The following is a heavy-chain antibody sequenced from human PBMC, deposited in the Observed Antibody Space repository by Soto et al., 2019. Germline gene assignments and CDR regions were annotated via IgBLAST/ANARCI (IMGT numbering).Heavy chain of an antibody. CDR1: GYNFLANY. CDR3: AREGSGWKYFDY. D-gene: IGHD6-19*01. CDR2: MNPISGGT. J-gene: IGHJ4*02. Sequence: ASVKVSCKGSGYNFLANYIPWVRQAPGQGLAWMGWMNPISGGTTNAQKFQGRVTLARDTSITTAYMELSGLTSDDTAVYFCAREGSGWKYFDYWGQGSLVTVSS. V-gene: IGHV1-2*02.